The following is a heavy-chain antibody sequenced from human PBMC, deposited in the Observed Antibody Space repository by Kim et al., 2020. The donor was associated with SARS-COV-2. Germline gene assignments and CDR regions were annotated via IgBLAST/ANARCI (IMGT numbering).Heavy chain of an antibody. CDR3: ARDGAEPFDY. Sequence: NKYYADSVKGRFTFSRDNSKNTLYLQMNSLRAEDTAVYYCARDGAEPFDYWGQGTLVTVSS. D-gene: IGHD1-26*01. V-gene: IGHV3-33*01. CDR2: NK. J-gene: IGHJ4*02.